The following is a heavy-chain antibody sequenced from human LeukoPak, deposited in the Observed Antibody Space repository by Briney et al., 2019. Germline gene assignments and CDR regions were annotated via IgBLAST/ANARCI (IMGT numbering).Heavy chain of an antibody. CDR1: GFTFSSYW. Sequence: GESLRLSCAASGFTFSSYWMHWVRQAPGKGLVWVSRITSDEDSTSYADSVKGRFTISRDNAKNTLYLQMNSLRAEDTAVYYCTRAEYHSSGSYWGQGTLVTVS. J-gene: IGHJ4*02. CDR3: TRAEYHSSGSY. CDR2: ITSDEDST. V-gene: IGHV3-74*01. D-gene: IGHD3-22*01.